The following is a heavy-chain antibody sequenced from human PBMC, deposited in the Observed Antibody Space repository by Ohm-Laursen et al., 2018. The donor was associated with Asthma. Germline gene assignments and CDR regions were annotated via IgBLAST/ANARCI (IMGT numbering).Heavy chain of an antibody. CDR1: GYTLTELS. CDR3: ATARHDYGGNSRVFDY. D-gene: IGHD4-23*01. V-gene: IGHV1-24*01. Sequence: ASVKVSCKVSGYTLTELSMHWVRQAPGKGLEWMGGFDPEDGETIYAQKFQGRVTMTEDTSTDTAYMELSSLRSEDTAVYYCATARHDYGGNSRVFDYWGQGTLVTVSS. CDR2: FDPEDGET. J-gene: IGHJ4*02.